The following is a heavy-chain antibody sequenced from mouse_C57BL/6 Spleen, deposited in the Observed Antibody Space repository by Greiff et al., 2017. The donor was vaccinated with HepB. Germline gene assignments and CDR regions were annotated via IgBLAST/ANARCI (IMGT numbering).Heavy chain of an antibody. V-gene: IGHV1-50*01. Sequence: QVQLQQSGAELVKPGASVKLSCKASGYTFTSYWMQWVKQRPGQGLEWIGEIDPSDSYTNYNQKFKGKATLTVDTSSSTAYMQLSSLTSEDSAVYYCARGGRYYAMDYWGQGTSVTVSS. J-gene: IGHJ4*01. CDR1: GYTFTSYW. CDR3: ARGGRYYAMDY. D-gene: IGHD3-3*01. CDR2: IDPSDSYT.